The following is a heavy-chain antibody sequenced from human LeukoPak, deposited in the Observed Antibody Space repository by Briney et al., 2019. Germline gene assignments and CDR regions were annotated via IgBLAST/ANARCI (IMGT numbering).Heavy chain of an antibody. Sequence: SETLSLTCTVSGGSISSYYWSWIRQPPGKGLEWIGYIYYSGSTSYNPSLKSRVTILVDTSKNQFSLKLSSVTAVDTAVYYCARHERDASLDHALDIWGQGTMVTVSS. V-gene: IGHV4-59*08. J-gene: IGHJ3*02. CDR1: GGSISSYY. CDR2: IYYSGST. D-gene: IGHD5-24*01. CDR3: ARHERDASLDHALDI.